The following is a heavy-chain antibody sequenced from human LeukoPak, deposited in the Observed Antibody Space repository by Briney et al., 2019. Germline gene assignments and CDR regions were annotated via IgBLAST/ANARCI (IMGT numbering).Heavy chain of an antibody. D-gene: IGHD3-16*01. V-gene: IGHV1-18*04. CDR1: GYIFTTYS. CDR2: ISAYNGNT. CDR3: ARVGDYQSIDY. J-gene: IGHJ4*02. Sequence: PGASVKVSCKSSGYIFTTYSITWVRQAPGQGLEWMGWISAYNGNTKYARNLQGRVSMTTDTSTSTAYMELRSLRSDDTAVYYCARVGDYQSIDYWGQGTLVTVSS.